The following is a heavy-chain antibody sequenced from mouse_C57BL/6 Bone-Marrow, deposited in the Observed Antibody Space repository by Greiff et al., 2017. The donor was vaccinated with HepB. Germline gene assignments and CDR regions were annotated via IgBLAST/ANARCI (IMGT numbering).Heavy chain of an antibody. J-gene: IGHJ1*03. V-gene: IGHV1-74*01. CDR3: AIPYYGSSYGYFDV. Sequence: QVQLKQPGAELVKPGASVKVSCKASGYTFTSYWMHWVKQRPGQGLEWIGRIHPSDSDTNYNQKFKGKATLTADKSSSTAYMQLSSLTSEDSAVYYCAIPYYGSSYGYFDVWGTGTTVTVSS. D-gene: IGHD1-1*01. CDR2: IHPSDSDT. CDR1: GYTFTSYW.